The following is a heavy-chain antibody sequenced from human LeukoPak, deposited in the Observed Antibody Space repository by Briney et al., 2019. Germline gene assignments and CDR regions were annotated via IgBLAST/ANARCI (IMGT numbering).Heavy chain of an antibody. CDR1: GGSISGSSYF. D-gene: IGHD3-3*01. CDR3: AGGSSGYFEFDY. V-gene: IGHV4-39*01. Sequence: SETLSLTCTVSGGSISGSSYFWGWIRQPPGKGLEWIGTIHYSGSTHYNPSLKSRVTISVDTSKNQFSLKLSSVTAADTAVYYCAGGSSGYFEFDYWGQGTLVTVSS. J-gene: IGHJ4*02. CDR2: IHYSGST.